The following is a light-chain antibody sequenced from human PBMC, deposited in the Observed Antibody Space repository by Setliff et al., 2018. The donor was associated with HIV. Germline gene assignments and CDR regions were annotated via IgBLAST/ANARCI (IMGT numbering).Light chain of an antibody. Sequence: QSVLTQPPSVSGAPGQRVTISCTGNSSNIGTYDVHWYQQSPGAAPKLLIYSNSDRPSGVPARFSASKSATSASLAITGLQAEDESDYYGQSYDNRLSGGVFGGGTKGTVL. CDR1: SSNIGTYD. V-gene: IGLV1-40*01. CDR3: QSYDNRLSGGV. CDR2: SNS. J-gene: IGLJ3*02.